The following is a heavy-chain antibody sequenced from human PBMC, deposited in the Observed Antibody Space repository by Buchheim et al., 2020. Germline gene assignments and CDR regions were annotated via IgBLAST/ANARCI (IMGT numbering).Heavy chain of an antibody. D-gene: IGHD5-18*01. V-gene: IGHV4-39*07. CDR3: ARAERGYSYGYYFDY. CDR1: GGSISNSDSYY. CDR2: IYHSGST. J-gene: IGHJ4*02. Sequence: QQQLQESGPGLVKPSETLSLTCTVSGGSISNSDSYYWGWIRQPPGKGLEWIGYIYHSGSTYYNPSLKSRVTISVDRSKNQFSLKLSSVTAADTAVYYCARAERGYSYGYYFDYWGQGTL.